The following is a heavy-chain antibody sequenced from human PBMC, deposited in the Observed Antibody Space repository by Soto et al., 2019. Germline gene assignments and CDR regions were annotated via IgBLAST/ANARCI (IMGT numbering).Heavy chain of an antibody. D-gene: IGHD1-26*01. V-gene: IGHV3-49*03. CDR3: SRLPPNNWGAPLDF. Sequence: GLSMRLPYITSEFNFGDYAMIWFRQTPGKGLEWVSFITSKRYGGKTEYAASVKGRFTISRDDSKSVAYLQMNSLRTDDTAVYYCSRLPPNNWGAPLDFWGQGTLVTVSS. CDR2: ITSKRYGGKT. CDR1: EFNFGDYA. J-gene: IGHJ4*02.